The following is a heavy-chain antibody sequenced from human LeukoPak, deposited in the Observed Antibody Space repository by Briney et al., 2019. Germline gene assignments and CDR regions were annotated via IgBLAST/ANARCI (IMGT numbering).Heavy chain of an antibody. D-gene: IGHD6-13*01. CDR2: ISPYNGNT. Sequence: ASVRVSCKASGYTFTSFGISWVRQAPGQGLEWMGWISPYNGNTNYPQKVQGRITVTTDTSTSTAYMELSRLRSDDTAVYYCARGPRIAAAGTVYWGQGTLVTVSS. V-gene: IGHV1-18*01. CDR3: ARGPRIAAAGTVY. CDR1: GYTFTSFG. J-gene: IGHJ4*02.